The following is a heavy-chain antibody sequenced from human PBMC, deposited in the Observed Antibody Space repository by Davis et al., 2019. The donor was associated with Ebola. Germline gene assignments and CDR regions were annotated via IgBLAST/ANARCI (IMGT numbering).Heavy chain of an antibody. V-gene: IGHV3-21*01. Sequence: GGSLRLSCAASGFTFSSYSMNWVRQAPGKGLEWVSSISSSSSYIYYADSVKGRFTISRDNAKNSLYLQMNSLRAEDTAVYYCARGPVVSSGYYYDYWGQGTLVTVSS. CDR1: GFTFSSYS. J-gene: IGHJ4*02. D-gene: IGHD3-22*01. CDR3: ARGPVVSSGYYYDY. CDR2: ISSSSSYI.